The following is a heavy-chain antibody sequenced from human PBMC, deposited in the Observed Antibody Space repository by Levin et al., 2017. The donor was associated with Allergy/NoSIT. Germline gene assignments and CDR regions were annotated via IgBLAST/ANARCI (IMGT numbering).Heavy chain of an antibody. CDR1: GYTFTGYY. CDR2: INPNSGGT. CDR3: ARDPGIAAAGVFDY. D-gene: IGHD6-13*01. V-gene: IGHV1-2*02. Sequence: GASVKVSCKASGYTFTGYYMHWVRQAPGQGLEWMGWINPNSGGTNYAQKFQGRVTMTRDTSISTAYMELSRLRSDDTAVYYCARDPGIAAAGVFDYWGQGTLVTVSS. J-gene: IGHJ4*02.